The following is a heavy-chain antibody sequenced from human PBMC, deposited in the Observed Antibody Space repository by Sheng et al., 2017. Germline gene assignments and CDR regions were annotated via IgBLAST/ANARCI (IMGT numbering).Heavy chain of an antibody. J-gene: IGHJ6*02. CDR2: ISWNSGSI. CDR1: GFTFDDYA. Sequence: EVQLVESGGGLVQPGRSLRLSCAASGFTFDDYAMHWVRQAPGKGLEWVSGISWNSGSIGYADSVKGRFTISRDNAKNSLYLQMNSLRAEDTALYYCAKDMSAAAGTYYYYYGMDVWGQGTTVTVSS. V-gene: IGHV3-9*01. D-gene: IGHD6-13*01. CDR3: AKDMSAAAGTYYYYYGMDV.